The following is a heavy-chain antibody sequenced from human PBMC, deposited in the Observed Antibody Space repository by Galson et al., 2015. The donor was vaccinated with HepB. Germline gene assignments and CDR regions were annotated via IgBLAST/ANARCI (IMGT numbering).Heavy chain of an antibody. D-gene: IGHD6-19*01. V-gene: IGHV3-48*03. Sequence: SLRLSCAASGFTFSSYEMNWVRQAPGKGLEWVSYISSSGSTIYYADSVKGRFTISRDNAKNSLYLQMNSLRAEDTAVYYCARAPREQLPNDYWGQGTLVTVSS. J-gene: IGHJ4*02. CDR3: ARAPREQLPNDY. CDR1: GFTFSSYE. CDR2: ISSSGSTI.